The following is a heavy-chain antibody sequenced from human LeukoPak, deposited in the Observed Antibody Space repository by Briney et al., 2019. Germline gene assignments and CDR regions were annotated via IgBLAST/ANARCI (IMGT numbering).Heavy chain of an antibody. CDR1: GFSSSGYW. CDR3: VRDFVYSTG. CDR2: IKKDDGSEK. V-gene: IGHV3-7*03. D-gene: IGHD2-8*02. J-gene: IGHJ4*02. Sequence: GGSLSLSCAASGFSSSGYWMSWVRQAPGKGLEWVANIKKDDGSEKYYADSVKGRFTISRDNAKNLLYLQMNSLRVEDTAVYYCVRDFVYSTGWGQGTLVTVSS.